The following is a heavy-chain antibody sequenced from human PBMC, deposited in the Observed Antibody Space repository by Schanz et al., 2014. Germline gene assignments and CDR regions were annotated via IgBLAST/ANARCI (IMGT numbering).Heavy chain of an antibody. Sequence: QVQLVQSEAEVKKPGSSVKVSFKTSGGTFSSYTISWVRQAPGQGLEWMERIIPILAIADYAQKFQSRVTITADKSTSTASMELSSLRAEDTAVYYCARGPSQGYSYGHNIGAYYYGMDVWGQGTTVTVSS. CDR1: GGTFSSYT. J-gene: IGHJ6*02. CDR2: IIPILAIA. V-gene: IGHV1-69*02. D-gene: IGHD5-18*01. CDR3: ARGPSQGYSYGHNIGAYYYGMDV.